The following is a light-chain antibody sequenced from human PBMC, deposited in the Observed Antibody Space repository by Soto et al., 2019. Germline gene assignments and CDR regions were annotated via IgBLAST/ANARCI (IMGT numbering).Light chain of an antibody. CDR2: GAS. CDR3: QQYGSTPLT. J-gene: IGKJ4*01. Sequence: VLTQSPGTLSLSPGERATLSCRASQSVSSNSLVWYQQKPGQAPRLLISGASSRATGIPDRFSGSGSGTDFTLTISRLEPEDFAVYYCQQYGSTPLTFGGGTKVEIK. V-gene: IGKV3-20*01. CDR1: QSVSSNS.